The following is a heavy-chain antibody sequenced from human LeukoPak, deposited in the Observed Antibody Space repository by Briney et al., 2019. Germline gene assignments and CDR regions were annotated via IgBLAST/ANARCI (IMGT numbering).Heavy chain of an antibody. CDR3: AKGQSGSSYSAGDS. D-gene: IGHD2-15*01. CDR1: GFTFSNYA. CDR2: ISVSANNT. Sequence: GGSLRLSCAASGFTFSNYAMNWVRQAPGKGLEWVSAISVSANNTYYADSVKGRFTISRDNSKNTLYLQMNSLRVEDTALYYCAKGQSGSSYSAGDSWGQGTLVTVSS. V-gene: IGHV3-23*01. J-gene: IGHJ4*02.